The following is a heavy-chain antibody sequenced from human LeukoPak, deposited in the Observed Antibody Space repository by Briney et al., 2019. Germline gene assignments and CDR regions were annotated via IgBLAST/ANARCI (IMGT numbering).Heavy chain of an antibody. D-gene: IGHD5-12*01. J-gene: IGHJ4*02. Sequence: GGSLRLSCAASGFSFSSYWMHWVRQAPGKGLVWVSRINSDGSSTSYADSVEGRFTISRDNAKNTLYLQMNSLRAEDTAVYYCARGFGYDNIVTYWGQGTLVTASS. CDR3: ARGFGYDNIVTY. CDR1: GFSFSSYW. CDR2: INSDGSST. V-gene: IGHV3-74*01.